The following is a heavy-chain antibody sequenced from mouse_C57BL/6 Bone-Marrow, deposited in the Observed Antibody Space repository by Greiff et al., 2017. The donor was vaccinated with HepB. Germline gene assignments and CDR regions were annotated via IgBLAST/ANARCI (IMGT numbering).Heavy chain of an antibody. CDR2: IDPSDSYT. V-gene: IGHV1-69*01. CDR1: GYTFTSYW. CDR3: ARSLLRYAMDY. J-gene: IGHJ4*01. Sequence: VQLQQPGAELVMPGASVKLSCKASGYTFTSYWMHWVKQRPGQGLEWIGEIDPSDSYTNYNQKFKGKSTLTVDKSSSTAYMQLSSLTSEDSAVYYGARSLLRYAMDYWGQGTSVTVSS. D-gene: IGHD1-1*01.